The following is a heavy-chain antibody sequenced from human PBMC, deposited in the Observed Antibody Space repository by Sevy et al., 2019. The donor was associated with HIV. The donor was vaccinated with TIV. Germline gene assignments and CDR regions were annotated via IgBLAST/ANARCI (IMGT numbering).Heavy chain of an antibody. CDR3: ATVISRELLVREYDFDY. Sequence: ASVKVSCKVSGYTLTELSMHWVRQAPGKGLEWMGGFDPEDGETIYAQKFQGRVTMTEDTSTDTAYIELSSLRSEDTAVYYCATVISRELLVREYDFDYWGQGTLVTVSS. J-gene: IGHJ4*02. V-gene: IGHV1-24*01. CDR1: GYTLTELS. D-gene: IGHD1-26*01. CDR2: FDPEDGET.